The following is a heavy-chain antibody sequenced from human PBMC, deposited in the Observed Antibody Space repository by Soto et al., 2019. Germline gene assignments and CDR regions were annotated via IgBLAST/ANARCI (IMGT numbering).Heavy chain of an antibody. CDR1: GGSINSYF. V-gene: IGHV4-59*01. J-gene: IGHJ4*02. D-gene: IGHD3-10*01. CDR2: IYYSVST. Sequence: PSETLSLTCTVSGGSINSYFWSWIRQSPGKGLEWIGHIYYSVSTSYSPSLKSRVSISVDTSKNQFSLEVHSVTAADTAVYYCARAGTNMVQFDYWGQGTLVTVSS. CDR3: ARAGTNMVQFDY.